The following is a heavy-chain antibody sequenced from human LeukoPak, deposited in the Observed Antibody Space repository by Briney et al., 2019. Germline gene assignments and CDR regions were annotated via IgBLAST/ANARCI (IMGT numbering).Heavy chain of an antibody. CDR3: ARDNGAYYYDSSGYPGI. V-gene: IGHV1-69*05. D-gene: IGHD3-22*01. CDR1: GGTFSSYA. J-gene: IGHJ3*02. CDR2: IIPIFGTA. Sequence: SVKVSCKXSGGTFSSYAISWVRQAPGQGLEWMGRIIPIFGTANYAQKFQGRVTITTDESTSTAYMELSSLRSEDTAVYYCARDNGAYYYDSSGYPGIWGQGTMVTVSS.